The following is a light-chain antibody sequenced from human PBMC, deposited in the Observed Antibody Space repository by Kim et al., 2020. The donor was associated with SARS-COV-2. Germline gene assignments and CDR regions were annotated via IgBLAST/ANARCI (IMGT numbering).Light chain of an antibody. CDR1: QGINSA. V-gene: IGKV1D-13*01. Sequence: AIQLTQSPSSLSASVGDRVTITCRSSQGINSALAWYQQKPGRVPKLLIYDASTLERGVPSRFSGSGSGADFTLTISSLQPEDFATYYCQLYHNAPHLLTFGGGTKVDIK. CDR2: DAS. J-gene: IGKJ4*01. CDR3: QLYHNAPHLLT.